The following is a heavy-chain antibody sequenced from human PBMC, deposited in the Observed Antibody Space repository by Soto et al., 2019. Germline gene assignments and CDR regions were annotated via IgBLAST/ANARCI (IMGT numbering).Heavy chain of an antibody. CDR3: ARRLDSSSWLPHYYYYYMDV. D-gene: IGHD6-13*01. CDR2: MNPNSGNT. J-gene: IGHJ6*03. V-gene: IGHV1-8*01. CDR1: GYTFSSYD. Sequence: SLKVDWKGAGYTFSSYDINCLRKTTGQGLEWMGWMNPNSGNTGYAQKFQGRVTMTRNTSISTAYMELSSLRSEDTAVYYCARRLDSSSWLPHYYYYYMDVWGKGTTVTVSS.